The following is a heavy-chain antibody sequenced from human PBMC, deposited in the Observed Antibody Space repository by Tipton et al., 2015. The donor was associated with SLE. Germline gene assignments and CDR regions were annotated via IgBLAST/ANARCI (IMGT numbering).Heavy chain of an antibody. J-gene: IGHJ4*02. CDR2: IYYTGNT. CDR3: ARHSWEQPFDN. D-gene: IGHD1/OR15-1a*01. V-gene: IGHV4-59*08. Sequence: TLSLTCTVSGGSISSYYWSWIRQPAGKGLEWIGHIYYTGNTNYNPSLESRVTISVDTSKNQFSLKLTSVTAADTAVYYCARHSWEQPFDNWGQGTLVTVSS. CDR1: GGSISSYY.